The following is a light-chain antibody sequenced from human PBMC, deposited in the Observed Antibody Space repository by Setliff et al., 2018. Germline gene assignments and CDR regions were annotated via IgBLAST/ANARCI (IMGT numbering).Light chain of an antibody. CDR3: SSHGGSNNWSV. V-gene: IGLV2-8*01. J-gene: IGLJ1*01. CDR2: EVK. CDR1: SIYFRRYDY. Sequence: ALTQPPSASGSPGQSVTMSCTGTSIYFRRYDYVSWYQQHPGKAPKLLLYEVKKRPSGVPDRFSGSKSGNTASLTVSGLQAEDEVDYYCSSHGGSNNWSVFGTGTKVTVL.